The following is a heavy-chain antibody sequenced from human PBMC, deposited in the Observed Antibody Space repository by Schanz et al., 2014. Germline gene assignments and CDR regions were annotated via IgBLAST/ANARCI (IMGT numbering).Heavy chain of an antibody. CDR3: ARGGAGSVLFVLDY. Sequence: AQLVESGGGVVQPGRPLRLSCAASGFPFSRYWMSWVRQAPGKGLEWLANINQDGSEEYYVESLDGRLAISRDTARNTLYPQMNSLRAEDTAVYFCARGGAGSVLFVLDYWGQGTLVTVSS. D-gene: IGHD3-10*01. V-gene: IGHV3-7*04. CDR1: GFPFSRYW. CDR2: INQDGSEE. J-gene: IGHJ4*02.